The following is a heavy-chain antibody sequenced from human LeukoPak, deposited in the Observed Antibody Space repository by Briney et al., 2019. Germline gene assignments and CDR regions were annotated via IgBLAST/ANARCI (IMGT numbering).Heavy chain of an antibody. CDR2: INSDGSST. Sequence: GGSLRLSCAASGFTFSSYWMHWVRQAPGKGLVWVSRINSDGSSTSYADSVKGRFAISRDNAKNTLYLQMNSLRAEDTAVDYCAREGGLGYCSSTSCSDFDYWGQGTLVTVSS. V-gene: IGHV3-74*01. J-gene: IGHJ4*02. CDR1: GFTFSSYW. CDR3: AREGGLGYCSSTSCSDFDY. D-gene: IGHD2-2*01.